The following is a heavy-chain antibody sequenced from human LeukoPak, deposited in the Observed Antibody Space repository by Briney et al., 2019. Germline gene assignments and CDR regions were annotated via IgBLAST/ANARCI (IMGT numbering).Heavy chain of an antibody. J-gene: IGHJ5*02. Sequence: QPGGSLRLSCAASGFTFSNYDMSWVRHAPGKGLEWVSSISDSGGSAYYADSVKGRFTISRDNSKNTLYLQMTNLRAADTAVYYCAKDLSRAVAADWFDPWDQGSLVTVFS. CDR1: GFTFSNYD. V-gene: IGHV3-23*01. CDR3: AKDLSRAVAADWFDP. D-gene: IGHD6-19*01. CDR2: ISDSGGSA.